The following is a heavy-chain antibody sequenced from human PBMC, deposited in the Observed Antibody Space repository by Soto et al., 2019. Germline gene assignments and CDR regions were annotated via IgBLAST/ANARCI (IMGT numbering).Heavy chain of an antibody. CDR2: IYPGDSDT. CDR1: GYNFKTYW. J-gene: IGHJ3*02. Sequence: PGESLKISCKGSGYNFKTYWIAWVRQMPGQGLEWMGIIYPGDSDTTYSPSFQGQVTISVDKTISTAYLQLSSLKASDTAMYYCARQQRYMATIHNDAFDIWGQGTMVTVSS. V-gene: IGHV5-51*01. D-gene: IGHD3-16*02. CDR3: ARQQRYMATIHNDAFDI.